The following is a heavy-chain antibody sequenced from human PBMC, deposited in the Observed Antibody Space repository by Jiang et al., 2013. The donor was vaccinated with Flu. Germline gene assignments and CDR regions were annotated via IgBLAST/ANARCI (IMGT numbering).Heavy chain of an antibody. J-gene: IGHJ3*02. CDR3: ARQIGDTMVRGVIRDAFDI. CDR1: AGSISSSIYY. V-gene: IGHV4-39*01. Sequence: KPSETLSLTCTVSAGSISSSIYYWAWIRQPPGKGLDFIGTIYYSGSTYYNPSLKSRVTISVDTSKNQFSLKLSSVTAADTSVYYCARQIGDTMVRGVIRDAFDIWGQGTTVTVSS. D-gene: IGHD3-10*01. CDR2: IYYSGST.